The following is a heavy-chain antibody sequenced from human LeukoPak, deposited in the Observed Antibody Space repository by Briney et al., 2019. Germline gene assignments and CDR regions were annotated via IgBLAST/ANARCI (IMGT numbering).Heavy chain of an antibody. CDR3: ARANSWLRRYYYYYYMDV. CDR2: IYYSGST. D-gene: IGHD6-13*01. V-gene: IGHV4-39*07. CDR1: GGSISSSSYY. Sequence: PSETLSLTCTVSGGSISSSSYYWGWIRQPPGKGLEWIGSIYYSGSTYYNPSLKSRVTISVDTSKNQFSLKLSSVTAADTAVYYCARANSWLRRYYYYYYMDVWGKGTTVTVSS. J-gene: IGHJ6*03.